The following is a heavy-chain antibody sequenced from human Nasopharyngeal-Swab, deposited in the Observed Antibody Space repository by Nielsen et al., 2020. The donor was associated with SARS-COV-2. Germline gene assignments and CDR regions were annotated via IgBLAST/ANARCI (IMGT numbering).Heavy chain of an antibody. D-gene: IGHD2-2*01. V-gene: IGHV4-38-2*02. CDR3: ARDIVVVPAALSQYYFDY. J-gene: IGHJ4*02. CDR2: IYHSGST. Sequence: PGKGLEWIGSIYHSGSTCYNPSLKSRVTISVDTSKNQFSLKLSSVTAADTAVYYCARDIVVVPAALSQYYFDYWGQGTLVTVSS.